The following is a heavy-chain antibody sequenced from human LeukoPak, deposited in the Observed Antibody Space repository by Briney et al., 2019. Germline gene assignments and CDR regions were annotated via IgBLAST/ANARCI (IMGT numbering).Heavy chain of an antibody. CDR1: GGSFSGYY. CDR2: INHSGST. J-gene: IGHJ4*02. D-gene: IGHD5-18*01. Sequence: PSETLSLTCAVYGGSFSGYYWSWIRQPPGKGLEWIGEINHSGSTNYNPSLKSRVTISVDTSKNQFSLKLSSVTAADTDVYYCASRGTAMAFDYWGQGTLVTVSS. V-gene: IGHV4-34*01. CDR3: ASRGTAMAFDY.